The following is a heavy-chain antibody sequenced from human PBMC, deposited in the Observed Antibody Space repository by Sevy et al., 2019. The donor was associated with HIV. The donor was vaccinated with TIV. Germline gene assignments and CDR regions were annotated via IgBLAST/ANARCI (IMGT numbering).Heavy chain of an antibody. V-gene: IGHV4-38-2*02. CDR1: GYSISSGYY. D-gene: IGHD2-15*01. CDR2: IYQSGTT. CDR3: ARDSEGGEFYYGMDV. Sequence: SETLSLTCTVSGYSISSGYYWGWIRQPPGKGLEWIGSIYQSGTTYSNPSLKSRVTVSVDTSKNQFSLKLSSVTAADTTVYYCARDSEGGEFYYGMDVWGPGTTVTVSS. J-gene: IGHJ6*02.